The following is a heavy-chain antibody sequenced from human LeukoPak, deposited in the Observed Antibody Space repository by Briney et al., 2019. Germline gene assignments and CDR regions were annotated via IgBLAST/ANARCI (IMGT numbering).Heavy chain of an antibody. CDR2: IYYSGST. D-gene: IGHD3-10*01. CDR1: GGSISSGGYY. CDR3: ARDRSLRNGGSGSYFDY. V-gene: IGHV4-31*03. Sequence: PSGTLSLTCTVSGGSISSGGYYWSWIRQHPGKGLEWIGYIYYSGSTYYNPSLKSRVTISVDTSKNQFSLKLSSVTAADTAVYYCARDRSLRNGGSGSYFDYWGQGTLVTVSS. J-gene: IGHJ4*02.